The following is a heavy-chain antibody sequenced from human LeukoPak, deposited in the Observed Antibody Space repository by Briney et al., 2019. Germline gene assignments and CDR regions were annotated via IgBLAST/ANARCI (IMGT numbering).Heavy chain of an antibody. D-gene: IGHD4-17*01. V-gene: IGHV3-21*01. CDR2: ISSSSSYI. J-gene: IGHJ4*02. CDR1: GFTLSNYS. CDR3: ARDLAYGDDGL. Sequence: PGGSLRLSCAASGFTLSNYSMNWVRQAPGKGLEWVAFISSSSSYIFYADSLKGRFTISRDSAKNSLYLQVNSLRADDTAVYYCARDLAYGDDGLWGQGTLVTVSS.